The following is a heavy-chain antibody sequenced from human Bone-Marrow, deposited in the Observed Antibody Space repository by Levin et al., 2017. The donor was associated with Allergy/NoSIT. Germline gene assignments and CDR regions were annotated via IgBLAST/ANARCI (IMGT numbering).Heavy chain of an antibody. V-gene: IGHV3-23*01. CDR1: GFSISSHG. CDR2: ISSGNAD. CDR3: AKVGEDFRPGGRHYMDV. D-gene: IGHD4-17*01. J-gene: IGHJ6*03. Sequence: ASVKVSCAASGFSISSHGMFWVRQAPGKGLEWVSAISSGNADYYADSVKGRFTMPRDNSKNTLYLQMNRLRAEDTAIYYCAKVGEDFRPGGRHYMDVWGRGTSVTVSS.